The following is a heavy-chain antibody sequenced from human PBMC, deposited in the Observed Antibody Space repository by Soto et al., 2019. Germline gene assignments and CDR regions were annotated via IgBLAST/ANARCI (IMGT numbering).Heavy chain of an antibody. CDR2: ISGSGDGT. V-gene: IGHV3-23*01. CDR3: AKRVKSGSTSVGNAMDV. J-gene: IGHJ6*02. Sequence: EVQLLESGGGLVQPGGSLRLSCAASGFSFTNYVVTWVRQAPGKGLEWVSAISGSGDGTYYADSVRGRFTISRDNSKSTVHLQMNSLRAEDTAVYFCAKRVKSGSTSVGNAMDVWGQGTTVTVSS. CDR1: GFSFTNYV. D-gene: IGHD1-26*01.